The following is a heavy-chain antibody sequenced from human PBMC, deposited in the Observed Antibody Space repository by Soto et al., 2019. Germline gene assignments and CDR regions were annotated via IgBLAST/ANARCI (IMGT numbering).Heavy chain of an antibody. CDR2: IIPIFGTA. Sequence: SVKVSCKASGGTFSSYAISWVRQAPGQGLEWMGGIIPIFGTANYAQKFQGRVTITADESTSTAYMELSSLRSEDTAVYYCARARIAAAGTYYYYGMDVWGQGTTVTVSS. CDR3: ARARIAAAGTYYYYGMDV. V-gene: IGHV1-69*13. CDR1: GGTFSSYA. J-gene: IGHJ6*02. D-gene: IGHD6-13*01.